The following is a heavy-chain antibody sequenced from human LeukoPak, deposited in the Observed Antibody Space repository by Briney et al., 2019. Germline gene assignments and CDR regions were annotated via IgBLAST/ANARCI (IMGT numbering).Heavy chain of an antibody. CDR3: ATGIAVAGS. CDR2: IKGDGSEK. CDR1: GFTFSTYW. D-gene: IGHD6-19*01. J-gene: IGHJ4*02. V-gene: IGHV3-7*03. Sequence: GGSLRLSCAASGFTFSTYWMAWVRQAPGKGLEWLANIKGDGSEKYYGDPVKGRFTISRDNSKNTLYLQMNSLRAEDTAVYYCATGIAVAGSWGQGTLVTVSS.